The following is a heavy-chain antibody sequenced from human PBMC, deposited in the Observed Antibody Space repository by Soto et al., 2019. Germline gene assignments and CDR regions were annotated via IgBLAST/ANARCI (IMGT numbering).Heavy chain of an antibody. CDR3: ARDTSGYYWFDP. J-gene: IGHJ5*02. CDR2: VYHSGTT. Sequence: SETLSLTCGVSGFSISSGDYWVWIRQSPGKALEWIGSVYHSGTTFYNPSLKSRVTMSVDTSKNQFSLRLNSMTAADTAVYYCARDTSGYYWFDPWGQGTLVTSPQ. D-gene: IGHD3-22*01. V-gene: IGHV4-38-2*02. CDR1: GFSISSGDY.